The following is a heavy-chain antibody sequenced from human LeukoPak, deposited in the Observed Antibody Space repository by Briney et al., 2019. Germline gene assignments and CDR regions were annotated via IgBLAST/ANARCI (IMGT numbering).Heavy chain of an antibody. CDR2: IYYSGST. D-gene: IGHD4-17*01. Sequence: SETLSLTCTVSGGSISSYYWSWIRQPPGKGLEWIGYIYYSGSTNYNPSLKSRVTISVDTPKNQFSLKLSSVTAADTAVYYCASVTTVRYYYMDVWGKGTTVTVSS. V-gene: IGHV4-59*01. CDR1: GGSISSYY. J-gene: IGHJ6*03. CDR3: ASVTTVRYYYMDV.